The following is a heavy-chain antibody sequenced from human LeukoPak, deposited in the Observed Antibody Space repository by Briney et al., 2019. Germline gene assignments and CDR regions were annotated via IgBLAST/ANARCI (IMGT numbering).Heavy chain of an antibody. CDR3: ARGAPPQN. CDR2: IYHSGST. V-gene: IGHV4-38-2*02. J-gene: IGHJ4*02. CDR1: GYSISSGYY. Sequence: KPSETLSLTCTVSGYSISSGYYWGWIRQPPGKGLEWIGSIYHSGSTYYNPSLKSRVTISVDTSKNQFSLKLSSVTAADTAVYYCARGAPPQNWGQGTLVTVSS.